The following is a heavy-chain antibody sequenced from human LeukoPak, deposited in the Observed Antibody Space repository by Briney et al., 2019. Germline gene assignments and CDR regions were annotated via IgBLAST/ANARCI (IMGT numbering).Heavy chain of an antibody. CDR3: AKGISGWYPPDAFDI. Sequence: PSETLSLTCTVSGGSISSYYWSWIRQPPGKGLEWIGYIYYSGSTNYNPSLKSRVTISVDTSKNQFSLKLSSVTAADTAVYYCAKGISGWYPPDAFDIWGQGTMVTVSS. CDR2: IYYSGST. D-gene: IGHD6-19*01. J-gene: IGHJ3*02. CDR1: GGSISSYY. V-gene: IGHV4-59*08.